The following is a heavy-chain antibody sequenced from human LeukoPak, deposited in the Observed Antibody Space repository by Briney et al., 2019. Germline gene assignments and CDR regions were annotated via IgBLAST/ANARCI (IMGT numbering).Heavy chain of an antibody. Sequence: ASVKVSCKASGYTFTSYGISWVRQAPGQGLEWMGWISAYNGNTNYAQKLQGRVTMTTDTSTSTAYMDLSSLRSEDTAVYYCARDESTSILWWWGQGTLVTVSS. CDR3: ARDESTSILWW. V-gene: IGHV1-18*01. J-gene: IGHJ1*01. CDR1: GYTFTSYG. D-gene: IGHD2-21*01. CDR2: ISAYNGNT.